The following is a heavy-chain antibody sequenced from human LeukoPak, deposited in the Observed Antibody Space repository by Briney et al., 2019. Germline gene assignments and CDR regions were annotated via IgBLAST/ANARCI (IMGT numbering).Heavy chain of an antibody. J-gene: IGHJ4*02. CDR1: GFIVSSNY. CDR2: IYSGGST. Sequence: GGSLRLSCAASGFIVSSNYMSWVRQAPGKGLEWVSVIYSGGSTYYADSVKGRFTISRHNSKNTLYLQMNSLRAEDTAVYYCARVTRGYFDYWGQGTLVTVSS. CDR3: ARVTRGYFDY. V-gene: IGHV3-53*04.